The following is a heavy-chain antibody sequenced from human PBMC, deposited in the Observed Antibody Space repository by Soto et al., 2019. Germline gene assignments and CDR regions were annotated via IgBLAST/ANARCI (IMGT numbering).Heavy chain of an antibody. D-gene: IGHD6-19*01. V-gene: IGHV3-72*01. CDR3: ARDSRAVAGFDS. J-gene: IGHJ4*02. CDR1: GFTFSDHY. Sequence: PVGSLRLSCAASGFTFSDHYMDWVRQAPGKGLEWVGRPRNKVNGYSTEYAASVKGRFTVSRDESKNSLYLQMNSLRTEDTAVYYCARDSRAVAGFDSWGQGTLVTVSS. CDR2: PRNKVNGYST.